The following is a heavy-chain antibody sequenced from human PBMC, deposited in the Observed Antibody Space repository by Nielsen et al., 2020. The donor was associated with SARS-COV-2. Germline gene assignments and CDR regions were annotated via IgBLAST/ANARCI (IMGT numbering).Heavy chain of an antibody. V-gene: IGHV3-11*03. Sequence: GESLKISCAASGFTFSDYYMSWIRQAPGKGLEWVSYISSSSSYTNYADSVKGRFTISRDNAKNSLYLQMNSLRAEDTAVYYCARKYSSSGNLNWFDPWGQGTLVTVSS. CDR3: ARKYSSSGNLNWFDP. CDR2: ISSSSSYT. D-gene: IGHD6-13*01. J-gene: IGHJ5*02. CDR1: GFTFSDYY.